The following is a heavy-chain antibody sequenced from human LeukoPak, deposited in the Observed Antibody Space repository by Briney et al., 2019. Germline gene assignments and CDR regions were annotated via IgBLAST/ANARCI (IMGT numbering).Heavy chain of an antibody. CDR3: ARESYDSSGYFSPLVDY. Sequence: ASVKVSCKASGGTFSSYAISWVRQAPGQGLEWMGGIIPIFGTANYAQKFQGRVTITADESASTAYMELSRLRSDDTAVYYCARESYDSSGYFSPLVDYWGQGTLVTVSS. J-gene: IGHJ4*02. V-gene: IGHV1-69*13. CDR1: GGTFSSYA. D-gene: IGHD3-22*01. CDR2: IIPIFGTA.